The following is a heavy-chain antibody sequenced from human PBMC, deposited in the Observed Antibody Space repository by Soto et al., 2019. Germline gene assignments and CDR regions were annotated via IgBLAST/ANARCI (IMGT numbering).Heavy chain of an antibody. CDR2: ISSSGSTI. CDR3: AREYCSGGSCYGFPDYYYMEV. Sequence: PGGSLRLSCAASGFTFSDYYMSWIRQAPGKGLEWVSYISSSGSTIYYADSVKGRFTISRDNAKNSLYLQMNSLRAEDTAVYYCAREYCSGGSCYGFPDYYYMEVWGKGTTVTVSS. V-gene: IGHV3-11*01. CDR1: GFTFSDYY. D-gene: IGHD2-15*01. J-gene: IGHJ6*03.